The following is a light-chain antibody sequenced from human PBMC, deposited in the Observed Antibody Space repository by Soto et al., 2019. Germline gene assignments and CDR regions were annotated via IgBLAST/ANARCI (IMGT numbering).Light chain of an antibody. Sequence: DIRMTQSPSTLSGSVGDRVTITCRASQTISSWLASYQQKPGKAPKVLIYKASTLKSGVPSRVSGSGSGTEFTLTISSLQPDDFATYYCQHYNSYSEAFGQGTKVELK. CDR1: QTISSW. CDR2: KAS. CDR3: QHYNSYSEA. V-gene: IGKV1-5*03. J-gene: IGKJ1*01.